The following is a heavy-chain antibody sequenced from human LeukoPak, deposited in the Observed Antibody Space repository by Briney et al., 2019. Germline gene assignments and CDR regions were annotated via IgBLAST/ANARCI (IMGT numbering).Heavy chain of an antibody. CDR2: ISFDGSNK. J-gene: IGHJ4*02. CDR1: GFTFSRCG. D-gene: IGHD2-2*01. V-gene: IGHV3-30*18. CDR3: AKDSSSTRSFDY. Sequence: GGSLRLSCAASGFTFSRCGMHWVRQAPGKGLEWVTTISFDGSNKYYADSVKGRFTISRDNSKNALYLQMNSLRAEDSALYYCAKDSSSTRSFDYWGQGTLVTVSS.